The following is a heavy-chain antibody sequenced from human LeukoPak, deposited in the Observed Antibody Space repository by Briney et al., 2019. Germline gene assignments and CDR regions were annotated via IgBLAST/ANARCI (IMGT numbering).Heavy chain of an antibody. CDR2: IYYSGST. CDR1: GGSISSYY. CDR3: ARFRDYYGSGSYYISSGFDY. J-gene: IGHJ4*02. V-gene: IGHV4-59*01. Sequence: SETLSLTCTVSGGSISSYYWSWIRQPPGKGLEWIGYIYYSGSTNYNPSLKSRVTISVNTSKNQFSLKLSSVTAADTAVYYCARFRDYYGSGSYYISSGFDYWGQGTLVTVSS. D-gene: IGHD3-10*01.